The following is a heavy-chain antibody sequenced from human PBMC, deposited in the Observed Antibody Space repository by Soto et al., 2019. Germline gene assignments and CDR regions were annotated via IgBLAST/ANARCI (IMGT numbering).Heavy chain of an antibody. J-gene: IGHJ5*02. D-gene: IGHD6-19*01. CDR3: ARKWYSSGWYGWFDP. Sequence: QVQLVQSGAEVKKPGASVKVSCKASGYTFTSYGISWVRQAPGQGLEWMGWISAYNGNTNYAQKLQGRLTMTTDTHTHTAYIGLRSLKSDDTSVYYCARKWYSSGWYGWFDPWGQRTLVTVSS. V-gene: IGHV1-18*01. CDR1: GYTFTSYG. CDR2: ISAYNGNT.